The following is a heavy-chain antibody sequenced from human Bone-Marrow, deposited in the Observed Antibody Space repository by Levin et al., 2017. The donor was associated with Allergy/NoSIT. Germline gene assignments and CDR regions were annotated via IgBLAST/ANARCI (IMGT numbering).Heavy chain of an antibody. J-gene: IGHJ4*02. CDR3: FPGGNDSGWYEEVGTGH. D-gene: IGHD6-19*01. CDR2: VKSKLDGGTA. CDR1: GFTFTNAW. V-gene: IGHV3-15*01. Sequence: SCTASGFTFTNAWMNWVRQAPGKGLEWLGRVKSKLDGGTADYAAPFKGRFSMSRDDSKNTLFLQMSRLETEDTAVCYCFPGGNDSGWYEEVGTGHWGQGTLVTVSS.